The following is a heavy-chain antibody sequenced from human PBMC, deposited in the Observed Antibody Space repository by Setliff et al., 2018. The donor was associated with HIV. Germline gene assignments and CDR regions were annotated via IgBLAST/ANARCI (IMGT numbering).Heavy chain of an antibody. Sequence: ASVKVSCKASGYTFTNYAMHWVCQAPGQRLEWMGWINAGNGDTKYSQKFQGRVTFTWDTSASTAYMELSSLRSEDTAVYYCARIWGIPPLYYFDYWGQGTLVTVSS. J-gene: IGHJ4*02. CDR3: ARIWGIPPLYYFDY. V-gene: IGHV1-3*01. CDR1: GYTFTNYA. D-gene: IGHD3-16*01. CDR2: INAGNGDT.